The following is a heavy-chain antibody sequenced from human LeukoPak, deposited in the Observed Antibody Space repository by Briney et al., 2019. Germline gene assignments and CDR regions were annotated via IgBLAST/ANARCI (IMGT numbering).Heavy chain of an antibody. V-gene: IGHV3-15*05. CDR2: IRSTVDGGTA. CDR1: GLTVSNVW. Sequence: PGGSLRLSCAVSGLTVSNVWMTWIRQAPGKGLEWVGRIRSTVDGGTADCAAPVTGRFTISRDDSKNTLYLQMNSLKSEDTALYYCNTWRGWLNDYWGQGTLVTVSS. J-gene: IGHJ4*02. CDR3: NTWRGWLNDY. D-gene: IGHD5-24*01.